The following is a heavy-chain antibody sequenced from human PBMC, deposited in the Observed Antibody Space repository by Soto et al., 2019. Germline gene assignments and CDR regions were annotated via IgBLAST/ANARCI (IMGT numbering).Heavy chain of an antibody. V-gene: IGHV3-23*01. CDR1: GFTFSSYA. J-gene: IGHJ6*03. CDR3: AKARSNRNDYYDYYMDV. Sequence: GGSLRLSCAASGFTFSSYAMSWVRQAPGKGLEWVSAISGSGGSTYYADSVKGRFTISRDNSKNKLYLQMNSLRAEDTAVYYCAKARSNRNDYYDYYMDVWGKGTTVTVSS. CDR2: ISGSGGST. D-gene: IGHD1-1*01.